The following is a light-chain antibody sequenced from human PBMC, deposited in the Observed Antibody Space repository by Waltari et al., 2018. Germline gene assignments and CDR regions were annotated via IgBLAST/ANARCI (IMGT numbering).Light chain of an antibody. CDR1: QSISSW. J-gene: IGKJ2*01. Sequence: DIQMTQSPSTLSASVGERVTITCRASQSISSWLAWYQQKPGKAPKLLIYKASSLESGVPSRFSGSGSETEFTLTISSLQPDDFATYYCQQYHTLYTFGQGTKLEI. V-gene: IGKV1-5*03. CDR3: QQYHTLYT. CDR2: KAS.